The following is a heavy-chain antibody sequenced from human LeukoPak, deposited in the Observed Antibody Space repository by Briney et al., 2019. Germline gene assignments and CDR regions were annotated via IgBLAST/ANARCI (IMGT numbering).Heavy chain of an antibody. D-gene: IGHD2-15*01. CDR1: GGTFSSYA. Sequence: SVKVSCKASGGTFSSYAISWVRQAPGQGLEWMGGIIPIFGTANYAQKFQGRVTITADESTSTAYMELSSLRSEDTAVYYCARDLGTRYCSGGGCYYYYMDVWGKGTTVTVSS. CDR3: ARDLGTRYCSGGGCYYYYMDV. V-gene: IGHV1-69*13. CDR2: IIPIFGTA. J-gene: IGHJ6*03.